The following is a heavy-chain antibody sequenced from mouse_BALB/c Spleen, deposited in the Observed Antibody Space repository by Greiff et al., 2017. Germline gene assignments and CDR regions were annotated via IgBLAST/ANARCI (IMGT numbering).Heavy chain of an antibody. CDR1: GFAFSSYD. J-gene: IGHJ4*01. CDR2: ISSGGGST. V-gene: IGHV5-12-1*01. D-gene: IGHD1-1*01. CDR3: ARITTVAHYAMDY. Sequence: EVKVEESGGGLVKPGGSLKLSCAASGFAFSSYDMSWVRQTPEKRLEWVAYISSGGGSTYYPDTVKGRFTISRDNAKNTLYLQMSSLKSEDTAMYYCARITTVAHYAMDYWGQGTSVTVSS.